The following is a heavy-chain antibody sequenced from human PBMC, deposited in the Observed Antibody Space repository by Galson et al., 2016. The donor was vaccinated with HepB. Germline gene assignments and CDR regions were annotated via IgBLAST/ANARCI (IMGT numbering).Heavy chain of an antibody. J-gene: IGHJ1*01. CDR2: IYYSGHT. D-gene: IGHD3-22*01. V-gene: IGHV4-30-4*01. Sequence: TLSLTCTVSGGSINSDDYYWSWIRQPPGKGLESIGCIYYSGHTYSYPSLQSRVTMSVDTSKNHFSLKLTSVTAADTAVYYCARGRTYYYDNSPFFEYWGPGTLVAVSS. CDR3: ARGRTYYYDNSPFFEY. CDR1: GGSINSDDYY.